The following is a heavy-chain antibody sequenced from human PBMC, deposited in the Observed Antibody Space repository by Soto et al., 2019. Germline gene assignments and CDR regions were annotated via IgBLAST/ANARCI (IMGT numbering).Heavy chain of an antibody. CDR1: GYTFTGYY. J-gene: IGHJ4*02. D-gene: IGHD5-12*01. V-gene: IGHV1-2*02. CDR2: INPNSGGT. CDR3: ARVSRRGYSGYDPTPGY. Sequence: ASVKVSCKASGYTFTGYYMRWVRQAPGQGLEWMGWINPNSGGTNYAQKFQGRVTMTRDTSISTAYMELSRLRSDDTAVYYCARVSRRGYSGYDPTPGYWGQGTLVTVSS.